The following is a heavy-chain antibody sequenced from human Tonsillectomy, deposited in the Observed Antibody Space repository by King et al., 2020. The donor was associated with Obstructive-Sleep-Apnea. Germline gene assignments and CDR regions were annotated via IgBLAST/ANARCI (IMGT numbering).Heavy chain of an antibody. CDR2: IYPGDSNT. V-gene: IGHV5-51*01. J-gene: IGHJ4*02. D-gene: IGHD6-19*01. CDR1: GYSFNSYW. Sequence: QLVQSGAEVKKPGESLKISCKGSGYSFNSYWIVWVRLMPGKGLEGMGIIYPGDSNTRYSPSFQGQVTFSDDKSISTAYLQWSSLKASDTAMYYCAKADYSSGWSTFDFWGQGTLVTVSS. CDR3: AKADYSSGWSTFDF.